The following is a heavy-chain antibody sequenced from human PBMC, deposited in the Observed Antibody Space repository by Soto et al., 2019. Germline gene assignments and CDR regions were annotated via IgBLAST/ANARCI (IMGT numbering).Heavy chain of an antibody. CDR1: GFPFSRYD. D-gene: IGHD3-10*01. CDR3: AKVLYASESFDSEEAPYGMDV. Sequence: PGGSLRLSCAASGFPFSRYDMHWVRQAPGKGLEWVAVLWFDGSNEYYADSVQGRFTISRDNSKNTLYLQMDSLRAEDTAVHYCAKVLYASESFDSEEAPYGMDVWGQGTTVTVSS. V-gene: IGHV3-33*06. CDR2: LWFDGSNE. J-gene: IGHJ6*02.